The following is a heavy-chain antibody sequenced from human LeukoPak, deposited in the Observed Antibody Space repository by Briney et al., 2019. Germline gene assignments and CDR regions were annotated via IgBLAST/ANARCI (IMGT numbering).Heavy chain of an antibody. D-gene: IGHD6-19*01. J-gene: IGHJ6*03. CDR1: GGSFSDYY. Sequence: SETLSLTCGVFGGSFSDYYWTWVRQPPGKGLEWIGEINHRGATKYNPSLKSRVTISIHTSNNQFSLKLNSVTAADTAVYYCARGEGTLAGRRWPYSFYYYVDVWGKGTTVTVSS. V-gene: IGHV4-34*01. CDR2: INHRGAT. CDR3: ARGEGTLAGRRWPYSFYYYVDV.